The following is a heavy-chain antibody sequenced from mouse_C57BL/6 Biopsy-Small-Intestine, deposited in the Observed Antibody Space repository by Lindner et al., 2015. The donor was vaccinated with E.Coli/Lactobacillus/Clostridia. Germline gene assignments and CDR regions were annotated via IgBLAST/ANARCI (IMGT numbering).Heavy chain of an antibody. CDR2: INGDVVST. CDR1: GFTFNTYA. CDR3: ARHDGDYPLAY. V-gene: IGHV5-6-2*01. J-gene: IGHJ3*01. D-gene: IGHD2-13*01. Sequence: VQLQESGGGLVKPGGSLKLSCAASGFTFNTYAMSWVRQTPEKRLEWVAAINGDVVSTYCPDTVKDRFTISRDNARNTLYLQMSSLRSEDTALYYCARHDGDYPLAYWGQGTLVTVSA.